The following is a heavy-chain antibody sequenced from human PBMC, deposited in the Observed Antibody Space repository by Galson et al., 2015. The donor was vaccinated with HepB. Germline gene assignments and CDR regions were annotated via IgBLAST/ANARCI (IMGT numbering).Heavy chain of an antibody. CDR1: GGSFSGYY. J-gene: IGHJ3*02. CDR3: ARGWGASSSWYGIDAFDI. V-gene: IGHV4-34*01. D-gene: IGHD6-13*01. CDR2: INHSGST. Sequence: ETLSLTCAVYGGSFSGYYWSWIRQPPGEGLEWIGEINHSGSTNYNPSLKSRVTISEDASKNQFSPKLSSVTAADTAVYYCARGWGASSSWYGIDAFDIWGQGTMVTVSS.